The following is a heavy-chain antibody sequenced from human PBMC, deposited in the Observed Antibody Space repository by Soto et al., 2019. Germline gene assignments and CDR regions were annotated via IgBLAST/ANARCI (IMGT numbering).Heavy chain of an antibody. D-gene: IGHD3-3*01. V-gene: IGHV3-7*05. CDR3: AREASGYYFDY. CDR2: INEDGSET. Sequence: GGSLRLSCAASGFTFGNHWMSWVRQAPGKGLEWVANINEDGSETYYVDSVKGRFTISRDNAKNSPYLQMNSLRAEDTAVYYCAREASGYYFDYWGQGALVTVSS. J-gene: IGHJ4*02. CDR1: GFTFGNHW.